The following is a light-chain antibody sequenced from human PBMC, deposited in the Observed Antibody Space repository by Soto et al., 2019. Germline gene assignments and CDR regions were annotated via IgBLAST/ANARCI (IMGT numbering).Light chain of an antibody. CDR2: DAS. J-gene: IGKJ5*01. CDR3: QQYDNLPLT. V-gene: IGKV1-33*01. CDR1: QGISSW. Sequence: DIQMTQSPSSLSASVGDRVTITCRASQGISSWLAWYQQKPGKAPKLLIYDASNLETGVPSRFSGSGSGTDFTFTISSLQPEDIATYYCQQYDNLPLTFGQGTRLEIK.